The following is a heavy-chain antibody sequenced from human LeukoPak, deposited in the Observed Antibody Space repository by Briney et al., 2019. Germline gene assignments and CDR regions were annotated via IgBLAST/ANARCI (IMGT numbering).Heavy chain of an antibody. Sequence: PGGSLRLSCAASGFTFSSYSMNWVRQAPGEGLEWVSSIGSSSSYIYYADSVKGRFTISRDNAKNSLYLQMNSLRAEDTAVYYCARDTRIAAAGNDYWGQGTLVTVSS. D-gene: IGHD6-13*01. CDR3: ARDTRIAAAGNDY. CDR1: GFTFSSYS. V-gene: IGHV3-21*01. J-gene: IGHJ4*02. CDR2: IGSSSSYI.